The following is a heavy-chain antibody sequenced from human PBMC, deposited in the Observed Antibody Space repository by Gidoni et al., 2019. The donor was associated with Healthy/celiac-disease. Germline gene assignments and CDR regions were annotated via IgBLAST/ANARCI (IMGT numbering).Heavy chain of an antibody. J-gene: IGHJ5*02. CDR2: ILYDGSNR. D-gene: IGHD6-19*01. CDR3: ACSPKWLAQFDP. Sequence: QVQLVASGGVVVQPGRSLRLSCAASGLTFSSYTMHWVIQTPGKGLEWVAVILYDGSNRYYADYVKGRFTISRDSSKNTLYLQMNSLRLEDTAVYYCACSPKWLAQFDPWGQGTLVTVSS. CDR1: GLTFSSYT. V-gene: IGHV3-30-3*01.